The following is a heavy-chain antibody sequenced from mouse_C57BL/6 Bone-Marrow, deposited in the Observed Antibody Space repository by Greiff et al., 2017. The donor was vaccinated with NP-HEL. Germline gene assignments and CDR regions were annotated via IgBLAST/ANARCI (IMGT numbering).Heavy chain of an antibody. Sequence: AQLQQSGAELAKPGASVKLSCKASGYTFTSYWMHWVKQRPGQGLEWIGYINPSSGYTKYNQKFKDKATLTADKSSSTAYMQLSSLTYEDSAVYYCALITTVPYYYAMDYWGQGTSVTVSS. CDR3: ALITTVPYYYAMDY. CDR1: GYTFTSYW. D-gene: IGHD1-1*01. V-gene: IGHV1-7*01. CDR2: INPSSGYT. J-gene: IGHJ4*01.